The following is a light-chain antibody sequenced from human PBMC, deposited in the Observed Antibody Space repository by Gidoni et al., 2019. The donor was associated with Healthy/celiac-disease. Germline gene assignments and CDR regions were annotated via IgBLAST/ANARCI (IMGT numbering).Light chain of an antibody. V-gene: IGKV3-15*01. CDR1: QSIRSN. J-gene: IGKJ4*02. CDR3: QQYNNWPLT. Sequence: LTQSPATLSVSPGDRVTLSCRASQSIRSNLAWYQQKPGQAPMLLIYDASTRATGVSARFSGSGSGTEFTLTISSLQSEDLAVYYCQQYNNWPLTFGGGTKVEIK. CDR2: DAS.